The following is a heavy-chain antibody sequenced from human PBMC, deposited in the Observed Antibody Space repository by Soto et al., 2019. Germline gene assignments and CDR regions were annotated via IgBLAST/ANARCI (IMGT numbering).Heavy chain of an antibody. CDR3: ARGRYGDY. D-gene: IGHD1-1*01. Sequence: QVHLVQSGAEVKKPGASVKVSCKASGYTFTSYGITWVRQAPGQGLEWMGWISAHNGNTDYAQKLQGRVIVTRDTSTSTAYMELRSLISDGTAVYYCARGRYGDYGGQGALVPVSS. CDR2: ISAHNGNT. CDR1: GYTFTSYG. V-gene: IGHV1-18*01. J-gene: IGHJ4*02.